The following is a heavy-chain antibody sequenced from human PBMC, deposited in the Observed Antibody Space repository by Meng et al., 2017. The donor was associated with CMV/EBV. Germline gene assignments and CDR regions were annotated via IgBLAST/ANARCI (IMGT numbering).Heavy chain of an antibody. D-gene: IGHD2/OR15-2a*01. CDR2: MNPNSGNT. Sequence: ASVKVSCKASGYTFTSYDINWVRQATGQGLEWMGWMNPNSGNTGYAQKFQGRVTMTRNTSISTAYMELSSLRSEDTAVYYCARVSGGAYGMDVWSQGTTVTVSS. CDR1: GYTFTSYD. J-gene: IGHJ6*02. CDR3: ARVSGGAYGMDV. V-gene: IGHV1-8*01.